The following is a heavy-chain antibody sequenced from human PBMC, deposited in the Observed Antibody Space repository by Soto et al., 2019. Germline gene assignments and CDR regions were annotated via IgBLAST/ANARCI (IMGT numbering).Heavy chain of an antibody. J-gene: IGHJ4*02. D-gene: IGHD1-1*01. CDR2: VGPYGNSI. Sequence: GESLRIWCAASGVSFRDYFMIWLRQAPGNGLEWVSYVGPYGNSIYYADSVKGRFTISRDDATKSLHLHMNSLRTDDTSVYYCARDDNTYGVYWGQGTTVTVSS. CDR1: GVSFRDYF. CDR3: ARDDNTYGVY. V-gene: IGHV3-11*01.